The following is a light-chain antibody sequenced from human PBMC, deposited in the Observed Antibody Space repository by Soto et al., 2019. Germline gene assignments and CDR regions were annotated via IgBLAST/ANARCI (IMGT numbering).Light chain of an antibody. CDR3: QQYGSSSTWT. J-gene: IGKJ1*01. V-gene: IGKV3-20*01. Sequence: EIVLTQSPGTLSLSPGERATLSCRASQSVSSSYLAWYQQKPGQAPRLLIYGASSRATGIPDRFSGSGSGTDFTLTIRRLEPEDFAVYYCQQYGSSSTWTFGQGTKVDIK. CDR2: GAS. CDR1: QSVSSSY.